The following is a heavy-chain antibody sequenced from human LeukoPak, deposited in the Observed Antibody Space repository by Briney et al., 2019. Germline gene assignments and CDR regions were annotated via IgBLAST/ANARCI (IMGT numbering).Heavy chain of an antibody. CDR1: GFNFSNYA. D-gene: IGHD2-2*01. V-gene: IGHV3-23*01. CDR3: ARGDCSSTSCSSTPKNWFDP. Sequence: GGSLRLSCAASGFNFSNYAMSWVRQAPGKGLEWVSDISGSGGTTYYADSVKSRFIISRDNAMNTLYLQMSSLRAEGSAVFYCARGDCSSTSCSSTPKNWFDPWGQGTLVSVSS. CDR2: ISGSGGTT. J-gene: IGHJ5*02.